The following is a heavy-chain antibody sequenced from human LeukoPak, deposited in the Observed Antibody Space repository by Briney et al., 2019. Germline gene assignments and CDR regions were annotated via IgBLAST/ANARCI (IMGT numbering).Heavy chain of an antibody. CDR2: IIPILGIA. J-gene: IGHJ3*02. V-gene: IGHV1-69*04. CDR1: GGTFSSYA. Sequence: SVKVSCKASGGTFSSYAISWVRQAPGQGLEWMGRIIPILGIANYAQKFQGRVTITADKSPSTAYMELSSLSSEDAAVYYCASPITGDAFDIWGQGTMVTVSS. CDR3: ASPITGDAFDI.